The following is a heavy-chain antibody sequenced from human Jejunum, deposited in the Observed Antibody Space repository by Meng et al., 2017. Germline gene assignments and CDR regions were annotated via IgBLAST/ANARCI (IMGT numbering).Heavy chain of an antibody. CDR3: ARNTVGTTTLDY. Sequence: QVRLVGYGAKMRKPGDSVKVSCKASGYSFTTYAIHWVRQAPGQGLEWMGWINVDTGDTRYSQKFQGRLTITRDTSASTAYLELSSLTSEDTAVYYCARNTVGTTTLDYWGQGTLVTVSS. V-gene: IGHV1-3*01. CDR2: INVDTGDT. J-gene: IGHJ4*02. CDR1: GYSFTTYA. D-gene: IGHD1-26*01.